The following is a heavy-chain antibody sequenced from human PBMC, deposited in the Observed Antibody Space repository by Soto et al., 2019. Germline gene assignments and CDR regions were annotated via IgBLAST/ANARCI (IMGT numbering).Heavy chain of an antibody. D-gene: IGHD6-19*01. CDR3: ARGAGSGWYRDAFDI. Sequence: EVQLVESGGGLIQPGGSLRLSCAASGFTVSSNYMSWVRQAPGKGLEWVSVIYIGGSTYYADSVKGRFTISRDNSKNTLYLQMNRLRAEDTAVYYCARGAGSGWYRDAFDIWGQGTMVTVSS. CDR1: GFTVSSNY. V-gene: IGHV3-53*01. J-gene: IGHJ3*02. CDR2: IYIGGST.